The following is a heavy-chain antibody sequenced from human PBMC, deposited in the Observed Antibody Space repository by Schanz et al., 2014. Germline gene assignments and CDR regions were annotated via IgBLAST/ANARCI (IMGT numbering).Heavy chain of an antibody. CDR2: ISGSSENT. V-gene: IGHV3-23*01. J-gene: IGHJ4*02. D-gene: IGHD3-10*01. CDR3: AKGKSEVRGIILDY. Sequence: EMQLLESGGGLAQPGGSLRLSCAASGFKFTDYAMTWVRQAPGKGLEWVATISGSSENTYYADSVKGRVTISRDNSRNTLFLQMRNLRADDTALYYCAKGKSEVRGIILDYWRQGTMVVVSP. CDR1: GFKFTDYA.